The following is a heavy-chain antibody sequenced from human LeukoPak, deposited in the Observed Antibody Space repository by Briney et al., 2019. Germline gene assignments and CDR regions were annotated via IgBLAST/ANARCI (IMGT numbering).Heavy chain of an antibody. Sequence: GASVNVSCEASGYTFSDYYMHWVRQAPGQGLEWMGIINPSGGSTSYAQKFQGRVTMTRDTSTSTVYMELSSLRSEDTAVYYCARGEYQLLYRGWFDPWGQGTLVTVSS. J-gene: IGHJ5*02. D-gene: IGHD2-2*02. CDR2: INPSGGST. CDR1: GYTFSDYY. V-gene: IGHV1-46*01. CDR3: ARGEYQLLYRGWFDP.